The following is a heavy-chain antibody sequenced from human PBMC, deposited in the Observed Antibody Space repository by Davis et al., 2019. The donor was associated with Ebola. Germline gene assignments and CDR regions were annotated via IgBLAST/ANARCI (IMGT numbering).Heavy chain of an antibody. D-gene: IGHD2-15*01. CDR3: VREGGGSWGY. CDR1: GFTFSSYW. Sequence: GKSLKISCAASGFTFSSYWMTWVRQAPGKGLEWVANIRQDGSEKYYVDSVEGRFAIIRDNAKNSLYLQMNSLRDDDTAVYYCVREGGGSWGYWGQGTLVTVSS. V-gene: IGHV3-7*01. J-gene: IGHJ4*02. CDR2: IRQDGSEK.